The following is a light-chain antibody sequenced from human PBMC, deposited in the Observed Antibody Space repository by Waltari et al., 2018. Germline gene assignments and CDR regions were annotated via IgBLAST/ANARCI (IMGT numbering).Light chain of an antibody. CDR1: NNDLGSYNL. CDR3: CSYAGTPRVV. J-gene: IGLJ2*01. Sequence: QSALTQPASVSGSPGQSITISCTGTNNDLGSYNLVPWYQQHPGKAPKVIIFEVNKRPSGVSNRVSGSKSGNTASLTVSGLHPEDEADYYCCSYAGTPRVVFGGGTKLTVL. V-gene: IGLV2-23*02. CDR2: EVN.